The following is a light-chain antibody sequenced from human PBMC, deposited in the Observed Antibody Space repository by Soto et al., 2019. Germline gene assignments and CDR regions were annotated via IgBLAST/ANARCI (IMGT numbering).Light chain of an antibody. Sequence: QTVVTQEPSLTVSPGGTVTLTCGSSTEPFPSGHYPYWSQQKPGQAPRTLIYDTSNKHSWTPARFSGSLLGGKAALTLSGAQPEDEAEYYCLLSYSGARPVVFGGGTQLTVL. CDR2: DTS. V-gene: IGLV7-46*01. CDR3: LLSYSGARPVV. CDR1: TEPFPSGHY. J-gene: IGLJ2*01.